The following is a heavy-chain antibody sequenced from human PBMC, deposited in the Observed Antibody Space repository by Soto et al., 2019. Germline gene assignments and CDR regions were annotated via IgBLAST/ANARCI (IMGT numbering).Heavy chain of an antibody. Sequence: EVQLVESGGGLVQPGVSLRLSCAASGFTFSNYWMSWVRQAPGKGLEWVANIKQDGTEKNYVDSVRGRFTISRDNAKNSLDLQMNSLTAEDTAVYYCASVAIWGQGTLVTVSS. V-gene: IGHV3-7*01. J-gene: IGHJ4*02. CDR1: GFTFSNYW. D-gene: IGHD5-12*01. CDR3: ASVAI. CDR2: IKQDGTEK.